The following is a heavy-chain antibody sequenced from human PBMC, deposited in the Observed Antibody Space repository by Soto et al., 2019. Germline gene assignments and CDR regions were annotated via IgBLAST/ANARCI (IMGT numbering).Heavy chain of an antibody. CDR1: GFTFSSYA. V-gene: IGHV3-23*01. Sequence: EVQLLESGGGLVQPGGSLRLSCAASGFTFSSYAMSWVRQAPGKGLEWVSVISTSGGITYYADSVKGRFTISRDNSKNTLYLQMDSLRAEDTAVYYCAKDHGMDVWGQGTTVTVSS. J-gene: IGHJ6*02. CDR3: AKDHGMDV. CDR2: ISTSGGIT.